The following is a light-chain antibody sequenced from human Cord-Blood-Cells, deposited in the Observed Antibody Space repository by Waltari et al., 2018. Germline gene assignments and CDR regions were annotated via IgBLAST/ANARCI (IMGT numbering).Light chain of an antibody. V-gene: IGLV6-57*01. CDR2: EDN. CDR3: QSYDSSNWV. J-gene: IGLJ3*02. Sequence: NFMLTQPHSVSESPGKTVTISCTRSSGSIASNYVQWYQQRPGSSPTTVIYEDNQRPSGGPDRCSGSIDSSSNSASLTISRLKTEDEADYYCQSYDSSNWVFGGGTKLTVL. CDR1: SGSIASNY.